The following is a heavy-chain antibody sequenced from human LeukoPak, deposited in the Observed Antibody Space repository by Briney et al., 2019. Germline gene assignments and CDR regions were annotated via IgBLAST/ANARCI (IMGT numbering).Heavy chain of an antibody. CDR1: GGSISSYY. Sequence: SETLSLTCTVSGGSISSYYWSWIRQPPGKGLEWIGYIYYSGSTNYNPSLKSRVTISVDTSKNQFSLKLSSVTAADTAVYYCARAQYYYDSSGYYSFGPRFDYWGQGTLVTVSS. J-gene: IGHJ4*02. CDR2: IYYSGST. CDR3: ARAQYYYDSSGYYSFGPRFDY. V-gene: IGHV4-59*08. D-gene: IGHD3-22*01.